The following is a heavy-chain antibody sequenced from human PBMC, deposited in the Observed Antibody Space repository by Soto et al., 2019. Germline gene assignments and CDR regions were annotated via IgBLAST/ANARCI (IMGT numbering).Heavy chain of an antibody. CDR1: GDSIGSGNKY. CDR3: VRESTTSGPNWFDT. CDR2: IYHSGST. Sequence: SETLSLTCTVSGDSIGSGNKYWSWIRQAPGKGLEWIAYIYHSGSTYYNPSLKSRVTISVDRSENQFSLKLTSVTAADTAVYYCVRESTTSGPNWFDTWGPGILVTVSS. J-gene: IGHJ5*02. D-gene: IGHD1-1*01. V-gene: IGHV4-30-2*01.